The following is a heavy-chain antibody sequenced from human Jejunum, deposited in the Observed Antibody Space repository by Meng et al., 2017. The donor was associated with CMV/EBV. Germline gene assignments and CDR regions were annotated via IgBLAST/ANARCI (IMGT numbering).Heavy chain of an antibody. J-gene: IGHJ3*02. CDR3: ARDSASISDSTGHYHASGTFDM. Sequence: YWPWIRQPPGKGLEWIGYSFYSGHSYYNPSLQSRAILSVDTSRNQFSLNLTSVTAADTAVYYCARDSASISDSTGHYHASGTFDMWGQGTLVTVSS. V-gene: IGHV4-30-4*08. D-gene: IGHD3-9*01. CDR1: Y. CDR2: SFYSGHS.